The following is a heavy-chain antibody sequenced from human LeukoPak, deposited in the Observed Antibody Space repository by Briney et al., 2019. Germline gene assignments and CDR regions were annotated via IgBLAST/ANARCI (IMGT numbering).Heavy chain of an antibody. CDR3: ARDRGIVVVTALDY. D-gene: IGHD2-21*02. CDR1: GFTFSDSA. J-gene: IGHJ4*02. CDR2: ISASGVSA. Sequence: GGSLRLSCAASGFTFSDSAMTWVRQAPGKGLEWVSLISASGVSAYYADSVKGRFTISRDNAKNSLYLQMNSLRAEDTALYYCARDRGIVVVTALDYWGQGTLVTVSS. V-gene: IGHV3-23*01.